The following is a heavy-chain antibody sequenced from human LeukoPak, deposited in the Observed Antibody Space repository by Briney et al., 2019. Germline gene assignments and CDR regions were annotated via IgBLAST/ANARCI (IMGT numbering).Heavy chain of an antibody. Sequence: ASVKVSCKASGYTFTSYGFSWVRQAPGQGLEWMGWISAYNGDTKYAQRYQGRVTLTTDTSTGTAYMELRSLRYDDTAVYYCARDYRARVGRHSDLGGERDYWGQGTLVTVSS. CDR1: GYTFTSYG. J-gene: IGHJ4*02. D-gene: IGHD1-26*01. CDR3: ARDYRARVGRHSDLGGERDY. CDR2: ISAYNGDT. V-gene: IGHV1-18*01.